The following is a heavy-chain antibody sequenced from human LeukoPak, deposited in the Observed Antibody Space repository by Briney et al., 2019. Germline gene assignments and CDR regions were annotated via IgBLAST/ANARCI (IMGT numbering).Heavy chain of an antibody. CDR3: TTSTIGYTYAAF. CDR1: GFSFSDAW. J-gene: IGHJ4*02. CDR2: IKSKNNGGEAT. V-gene: IGHV3-15*01. D-gene: IGHD3-16*01. Sequence: GGSLRLSCAASGFSFSDAWMSWVRQAPGKGLEWVGRIKSKNNGGEATDYAAPVKGRLTFSRDDSKNTLYVEINNLKTEDTAVYYCTTSTIGYTYAAFWGQGTLVTVSS.